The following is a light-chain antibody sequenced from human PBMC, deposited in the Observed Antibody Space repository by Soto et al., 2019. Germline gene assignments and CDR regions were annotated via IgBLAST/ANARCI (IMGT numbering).Light chain of an antibody. V-gene: IGKV4-1*01. Sequence: IVMTQSPDSRAVSLGESVTINCKSSQTVLYSPNNMNYLAWYHQKPGQPPKLLLYWASTRESGVPDRFSGSGSGRDFTLTLSRLQAEDVAVHYCQQFLHLHQTIGGG. J-gene: IGKJ4*01. CDR1: QTVLYSPNNMNY. CDR3: QQFLHLHQT. CDR2: WAS.